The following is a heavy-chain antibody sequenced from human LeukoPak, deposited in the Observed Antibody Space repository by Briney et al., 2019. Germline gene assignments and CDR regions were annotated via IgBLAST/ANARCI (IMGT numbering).Heavy chain of an antibody. CDR3: ARDRPYYYDSSGYPPLDY. D-gene: IGHD3-22*01. J-gene: IGHJ4*02. CDR1: GFTFSSYA. CDR2: ISYDGSNK. V-gene: IGHV3-30*04. Sequence: PGGSLRLSCAASGFTFSSYATHWVRQAPGEGLEWVAVISYDGSNKYYADSVKGRFTISRDNSKNTLYLQMNSLRAEDTAVYYCARDRPYYYDSSGYPPLDYWGQGTLVTVSS.